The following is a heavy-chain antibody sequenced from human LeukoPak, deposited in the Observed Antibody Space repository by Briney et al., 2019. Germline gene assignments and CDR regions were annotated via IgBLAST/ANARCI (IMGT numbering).Heavy chain of an antibody. V-gene: IGHV4-39*07. D-gene: IGHD3-9*01. CDR3: ARAEITYFDWSPLGKFDY. CDR2: IYYSGST. Sequence: PSETLSLTCTVSGGSISSSSYYWGWIRQPPGKGLEWIGSIYYSGSTYYNPSLKSRVTISVDTSKNQFSLKLSSVTAADTAVYYCARAEITYFDWSPLGKFDYWGQGTLVTVSS. J-gene: IGHJ4*02. CDR1: GGSISSSSYY.